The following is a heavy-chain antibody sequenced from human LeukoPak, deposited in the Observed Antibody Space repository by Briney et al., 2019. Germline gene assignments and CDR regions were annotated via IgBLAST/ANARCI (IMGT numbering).Heavy chain of an antibody. D-gene: IGHD3-9*01. J-gene: IGHJ4*02. Sequence: ASVKVSCKASGGTLSSYAISWVRQAPGQGLEWMGIINPSGGSTSYAQKFQGRVTMTRDTSTSTVYMELSSLRSEDTAVYYCARDQGVGYYDILTAAYYFDYWGQGTLVTVSS. CDR1: GGTLSSYA. CDR3: ARDQGVGYYDILTAAYYFDY. V-gene: IGHV1-46*01. CDR2: INPSGGST.